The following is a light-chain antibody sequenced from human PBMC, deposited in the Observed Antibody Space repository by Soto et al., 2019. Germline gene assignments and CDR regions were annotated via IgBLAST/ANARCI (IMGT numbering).Light chain of an antibody. CDR3: ASWDASLNGYV. CDR1: SSNIGSNT. CDR2: SYK. Sequence: QSVLTQPPSASGTPGQRGTISCSGSSSNIGSNTENWYQPLPGTAHKLLIYSYKQRSSGVPDRFSDAKSGTSASLAISGPQSEDEADYYCASWDASLNGYVFGTGTQLTVL. V-gene: IGLV1-44*01. J-gene: IGLJ1*01.